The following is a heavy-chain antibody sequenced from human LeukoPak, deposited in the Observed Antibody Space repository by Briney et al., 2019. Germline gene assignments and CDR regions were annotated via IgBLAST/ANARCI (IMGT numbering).Heavy chain of an antibody. CDR1: GGSSSGYF. V-gene: IGHV4-34*01. J-gene: IGHJ4*02. CDR3: ASEDLAVAGNFLY. CDR2: INHVGST. D-gene: IGHD6-19*01. Sequence: SETLSLTCAVYGGSSSGYFWSWIRQPPGKGLEWIGEINHVGSTNYNPSLKSRVTISVDTSKNQFSLKLSSVTAADTAVYYCASEDLAVAGNFLYWGQGSLVTVSS.